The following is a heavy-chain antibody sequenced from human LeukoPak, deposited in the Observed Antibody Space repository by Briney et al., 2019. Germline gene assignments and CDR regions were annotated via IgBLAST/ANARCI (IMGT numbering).Heavy chain of an antibody. D-gene: IGHD5-18*01. Sequence: GGSLRLSCAASGFTVSSSYMSWVRQAPGKGVEWVSLMYSGGSTYYAASVKGQFTISRDNSKTTLYLQMNSLRPEDTAVYYCAKGYNYAYEYWGQGTLVTVSS. CDR1: GFTVSSSY. V-gene: IGHV3-53*01. J-gene: IGHJ4*02. CDR3: AKGYNYAYEY. CDR2: MYSGGST.